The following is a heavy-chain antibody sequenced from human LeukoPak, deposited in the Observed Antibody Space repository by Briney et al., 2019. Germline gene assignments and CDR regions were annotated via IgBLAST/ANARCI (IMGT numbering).Heavy chain of an antibody. V-gene: IGHV4-59*08. CDR2: IYYSGST. D-gene: IGHD6-19*01. CDR1: GGSISSYY. CDR3: VRQVAGPFFDI. Sequence: SETLSLTCTVSGGSISSYYWSWIRQPPGKGLEWIGYIYYSGSTNYNPSLKSRVTMSLDTPKNQFSLKLSSVTAADTAVYYCVRQVAGPFFDIWGQGTLVTVSS. J-gene: IGHJ4*02.